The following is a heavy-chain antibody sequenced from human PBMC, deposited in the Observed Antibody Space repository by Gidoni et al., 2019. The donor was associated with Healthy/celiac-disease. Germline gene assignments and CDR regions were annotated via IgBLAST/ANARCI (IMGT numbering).Heavy chain of an antibody. CDR3: ARGYYYDSSGYSDAFDI. J-gene: IGHJ3*02. CDR1: GGTFSSYA. D-gene: IGHD3-22*01. V-gene: IGHV1-69*01. CDR2: IIPIFGTA. Sequence: GKKPGSSVKVSCKASGGTFSSYAISWVRQAPGQGLEWMGGIIPIFGTANYAQKFQGRVTITADESTSTAYMELSSLRSEDTAVYYCARGYYYDSSGYSDAFDIWGQGTMVTVSS.